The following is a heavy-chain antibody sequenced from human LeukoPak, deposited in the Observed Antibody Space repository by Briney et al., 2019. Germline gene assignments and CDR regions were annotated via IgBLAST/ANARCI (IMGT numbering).Heavy chain of an antibody. V-gene: IGHV3-21*01. Sequence: KPGGSLRLSCAASGFTFSSYSMNWVRQAPGKGLEWVSSISSSNSYIYYADSVKGRFTISRDNAKNSLYLQMNSLRAEDTAVYYCARESRTTISPKLDYWGQGTLVTVSS. J-gene: IGHJ4*02. CDR2: ISSSNSYI. CDR3: ARESRTTISPKLDY. CDR1: GFTFSSYS. D-gene: IGHD5-24*01.